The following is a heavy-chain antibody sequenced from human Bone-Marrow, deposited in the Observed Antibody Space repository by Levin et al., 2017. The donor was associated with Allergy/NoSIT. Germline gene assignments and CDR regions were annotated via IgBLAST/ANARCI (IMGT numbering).Heavy chain of an antibody. J-gene: IGHJ4*02. Sequence: RAGGSLRLSCAASGFTFSNYWMTWVRQAPGKGLEWVATTNQDGSKKSYVDSVKGRFTISRDNAKGSLFLQMNSLRAEDTAVYYCATEYYFRFDYWGQGSRVAVSS. CDR3: ATEYYFRFDY. CDR1: GFTFSNYW. CDR2: TNQDGSKK. D-gene: IGHD2/OR15-2a*01. V-gene: IGHV3-7*03.